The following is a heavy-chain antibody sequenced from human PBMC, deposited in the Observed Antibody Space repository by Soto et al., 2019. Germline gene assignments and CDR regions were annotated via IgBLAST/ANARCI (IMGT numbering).Heavy chain of an antibody. Sequence: ASVKVSCKASGYTFTGYYMHWVRQAPGQGLEWMGWINPNSGGTNYAQKFQGWVTMTRDTSISTAYMELSRLRSDDTAVYYCAQMSSGGPDDAFDIWGQGTMVTVSS. V-gene: IGHV1-2*04. CDR1: GYTFTGYY. CDR3: AQMSSGGPDDAFDI. D-gene: IGHD6-6*01. CDR2: INPNSGGT. J-gene: IGHJ3*02.